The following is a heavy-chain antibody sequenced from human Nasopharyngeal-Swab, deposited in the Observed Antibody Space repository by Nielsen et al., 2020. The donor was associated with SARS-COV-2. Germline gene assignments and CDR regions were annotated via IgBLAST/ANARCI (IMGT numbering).Heavy chain of an antibody. CDR3: ARDPAITGTTFDP. D-gene: IGHD1-7*01. J-gene: IGHJ5*02. V-gene: IGHV3-74*01. Sequence: GGSLRLSCAASGFTFSSYWMHWVRQAPGKGLGWVSRINSDGSSTRYADSVKGRFTISRDNAKNTLYLQMNSLRAEDTAVYYCARDPAITGTTFDPWGQGTLVTVSS. CDR1: GFTFSSYW. CDR2: INSDGSST.